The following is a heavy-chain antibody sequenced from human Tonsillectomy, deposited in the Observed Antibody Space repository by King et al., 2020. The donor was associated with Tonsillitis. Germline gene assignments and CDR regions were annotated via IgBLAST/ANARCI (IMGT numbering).Heavy chain of an antibody. CDR2: INDSGST. CDR1: GGSFSGYY. Sequence: QVQLQQWGAGLLKPSETLSLTCGVYGGSFSGYYWSWIRQPPGKGLEWIGEINDSGSTNYSPSLKSRVTISVDTSENQFSLRLTSVAAADTAVYYCARGRTYHHFWSGYYSSDYWGQGTLVTVSS. CDR3: ARGRTYHHFWSGYYSSDY. J-gene: IGHJ4*02. D-gene: IGHD3-3*01. V-gene: IGHV4-34*01.